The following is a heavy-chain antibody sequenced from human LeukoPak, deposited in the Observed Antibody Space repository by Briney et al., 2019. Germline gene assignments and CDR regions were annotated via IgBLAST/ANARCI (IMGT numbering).Heavy chain of an antibody. V-gene: IGHV1-18*01. CDR3: ARVPRGIAAALPDY. CDR2: ISAYNGNT. CDR1: GYTFTSYG. Sequence: GASVKVSCKASGYTFTSYGISWVRQAPGQGLEWMGWISAYNGNTNYAQKLQGRVTMTTDTSTSTAYMELRSLRSDDTAVYYCARVPRGIAAALPDYWGQGTLVTVSS. D-gene: IGHD6-13*01. J-gene: IGHJ4*02.